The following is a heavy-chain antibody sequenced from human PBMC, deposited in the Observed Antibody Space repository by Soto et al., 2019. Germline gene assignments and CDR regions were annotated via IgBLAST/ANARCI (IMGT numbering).Heavy chain of an antibody. J-gene: IGHJ6*03. CDR3: SRVGIGGGRSGDFFPNYYSYMAF. Sequence: ASVDPSLEACRFGFTCRYMKWVQQAPGQGLEWMGWMNPNSVNTCYAQKFQGRVTMTRNTSISTAYMELTNLRSDNTTTYYCSRVGIGGGRSGDFFPNYYSYMAFGGKGTTVPVS. CDR2: MNPNSVNT. D-gene: IGHD3-16*01. V-gene: IGHV1-8*01. CDR1: RFGFTCRY.